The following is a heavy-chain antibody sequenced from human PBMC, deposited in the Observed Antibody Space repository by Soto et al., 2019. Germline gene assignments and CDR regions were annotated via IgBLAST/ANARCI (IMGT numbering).Heavy chain of an antibody. CDR1: GYSFTSYW. CDR2: IDPSDSYT. V-gene: IGHV5-10-1*01. Sequence: GESLKISCKCSGYSFTSYWISWVRQMPGKGLGWMGRIDPSDSYTNYSPSFQSHVTISADKSISTAYLQWSSLKASDTAMYYCAVDPYYYYYGMDVWGQGTTVTVSS. J-gene: IGHJ6*02. CDR3: AVDPYYYYYGMDV.